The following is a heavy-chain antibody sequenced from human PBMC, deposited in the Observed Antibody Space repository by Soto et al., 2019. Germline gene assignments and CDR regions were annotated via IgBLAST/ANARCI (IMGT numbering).Heavy chain of an antibody. CDR1: GFTFSSYG. V-gene: IGHV3-30*18. Sequence: GGPLRLSCAASGFTFSSYGMHWVRQAPGKGLEWVAIISYDGSNTYYADSVKGRFTISRDNSKNTLYLQMNSLRAEDTSVYYCAKEGGLSGSYYISSSYYFDYWGQGTLVTVSS. D-gene: IGHD1-26*01. CDR3: AKEGGLSGSYYISSSYYFDY. J-gene: IGHJ4*02. CDR2: ISYDGSNT.